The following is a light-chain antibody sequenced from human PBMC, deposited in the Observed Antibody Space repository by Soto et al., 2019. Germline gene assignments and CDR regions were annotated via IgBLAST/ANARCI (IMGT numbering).Light chain of an antibody. J-gene: IGKJ2*01. CDR2: AAS. Sequence: DIPMTQSPSSVSASVGDRVTITCRASQGVSDWLAWYQQKPGKGPKLLIYAASMLQSGVPSRFTVSGSGTDFTLTISSLQAEDFATYYCQQADSVPYTFGQGTKVELK. V-gene: IGKV1-12*01. CDR3: QQADSVPYT. CDR1: QGVSDW.